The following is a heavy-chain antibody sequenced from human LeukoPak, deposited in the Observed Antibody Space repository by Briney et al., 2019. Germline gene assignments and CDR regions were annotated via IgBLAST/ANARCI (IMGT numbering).Heavy chain of an antibody. V-gene: IGHV3-30*02. CDR1: GFTFSSYG. Sequence: PGGSLRLSCAASGFTFSSYGMHWVRQAPGKGLEWVAFIRYDGGNKYYADSVKGRFTISRDNSKNTLYLQMNSLRAEDTAVYYCAKDPGIAVAGYFDYWGQGTLVTVSS. J-gene: IGHJ4*02. D-gene: IGHD6-19*01. CDR2: IRYDGGNK. CDR3: AKDPGIAVAGYFDY.